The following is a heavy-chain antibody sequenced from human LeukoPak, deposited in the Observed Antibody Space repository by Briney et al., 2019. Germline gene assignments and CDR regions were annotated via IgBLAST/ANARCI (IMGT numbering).Heavy chain of an antibody. CDR1: GFTFSNAW. Sequence: KSGGSLRLSCAASGFTFSNAWMSWVRQPPGKGLEWVGRIKSKIDGGTTDYVAPVKGRFTISRDDSKKTLYLQMNSLKTEDTAVYYCTTGVDYGDSPFDYWGQGTLVTVSS. D-gene: IGHD4-17*01. CDR2: IKSKIDGGTT. CDR3: TTGVDYGDSPFDY. J-gene: IGHJ4*02. V-gene: IGHV3-15*01.